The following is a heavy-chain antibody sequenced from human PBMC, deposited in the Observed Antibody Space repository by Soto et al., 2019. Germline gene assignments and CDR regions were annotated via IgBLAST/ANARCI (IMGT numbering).Heavy chain of an antibody. CDR3: ARASSGWATYYYYYGMDV. V-gene: IGHV1-8*01. D-gene: IGHD6-19*01. Sequence: QVQLVQSGVEVKKPGASVKVSCKASGYTFTSYDINWVRQATGQGLEWMGWMNPNSGNTGYAQKFQGRVTMTRNTSISTAYMELSSLRSEDTAVYYCARASSGWATYYYYYGMDVWGQGTTVTVSS. CDR1: GYTFTSYD. CDR2: MNPNSGNT. J-gene: IGHJ6*02.